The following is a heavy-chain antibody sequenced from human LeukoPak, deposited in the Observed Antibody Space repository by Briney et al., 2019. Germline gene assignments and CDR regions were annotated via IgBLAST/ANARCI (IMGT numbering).Heavy chain of an antibody. Sequence: SETLSLTCTVSGYSISSGTYYWGWIRQPPGKWLEWIGSIYYTGSTYYNPSLKSRVTISVHTSENQFSLKLNSVTAADTAVYYCARHELVSASWFDPWGQGTLVTASS. V-gene: IGHV4-39*01. D-gene: IGHD2-21*02. J-gene: IGHJ5*02. CDR2: IYYTGST. CDR1: GYSISSGTYY. CDR3: ARHELVSASWFDP.